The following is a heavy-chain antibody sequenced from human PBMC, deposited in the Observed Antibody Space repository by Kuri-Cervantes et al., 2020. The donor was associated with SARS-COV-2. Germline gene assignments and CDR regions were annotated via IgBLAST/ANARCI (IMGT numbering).Heavy chain of an antibody. J-gene: IGHJ4*02. CDR2: ISSSSSYI. V-gene: IGHV3-21*01. CDR3: TRGGDYVDH. CDR1: GFTFSSYS. Sequence: GESLKISCAASGFTFSSYSMNWVRQAPGKGLEWVSSISSSSSYIYYADSVKGRFTISRDNAKNLLFLQMNSLRDEDTAVYYCTRGGDYVDHWGQGALVTVSS.